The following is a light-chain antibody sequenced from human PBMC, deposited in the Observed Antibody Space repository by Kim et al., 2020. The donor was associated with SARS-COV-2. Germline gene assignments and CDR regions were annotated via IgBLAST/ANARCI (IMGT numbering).Light chain of an antibody. V-gene: IGLV3-9*01. J-gene: IGLJ2*01. Sequence: VSVALGQTATITCGGNNIGSKNVHWLQQRPGQAHVLVIYNDNNRPSGVPERFSGSNSGNTATLTISSAQAGDEANYYCQLWDSTVVFGGGTQLTVL. CDR1: NIGSKN. CDR2: NDN. CDR3: QLWDSTVV.